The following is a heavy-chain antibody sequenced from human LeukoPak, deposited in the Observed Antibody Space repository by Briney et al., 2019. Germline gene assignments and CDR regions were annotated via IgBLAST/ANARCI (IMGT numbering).Heavy chain of an antibody. CDR3: ARKSYYYGSEIDY. V-gene: IGHV1-18*01. J-gene: IGHJ4*02. CDR1: GYTFTSYG. Sequence: ASVKVSCKASGYTFTSYGISWVRQAPGQGLEWLGWISAYNGNTNYAQKLQGRVTVTTDTSTSTAYMEPRSLRSDDTAVYYCARKSYYYGSEIDYWGQGTLVTVSS. D-gene: IGHD3-10*01. CDR2: ISAYNGNT.